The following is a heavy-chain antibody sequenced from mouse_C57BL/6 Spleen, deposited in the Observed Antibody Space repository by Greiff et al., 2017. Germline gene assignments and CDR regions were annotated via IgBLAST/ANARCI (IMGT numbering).Heavy chain of an antibody. Sequence: QVQLQQPGAELVRPGSSVKLSCKASGYTFTSYWMHWVKQRPIQGLEWIGNIDPSDSETHYNQKFKDKATLTVDKSSSTAYMQLSSLTSEDSAVXYCARPTTVVSPDYWYFDVWGTGTTVTVSS. D-gene: IGHD1-1*01. V-gene: IGHV1-52*01. CDR3: ARPTTVVSPDYWYFDV. CDR1: GYTFTSYW. CDR2: IDPSDSET. J-gene: IGHJ1*03.